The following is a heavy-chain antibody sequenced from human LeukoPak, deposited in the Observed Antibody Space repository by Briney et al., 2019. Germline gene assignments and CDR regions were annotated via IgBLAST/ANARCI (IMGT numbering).Heavy chain of an antibody. CDR1: GDSISSSNYY. D-gene: IGHD6-6*01. CDR3: ARLVGEYWYFDL. J-gene: IGHJ2*01. Sequence: SETLSLTCTVSGDSISSSNYYWVWIRQPPGKGLEWIGTIYYSGDTYYNPSLKSRVTISVDTSKKQFSLKLTSVTAADTAVYYCARLVGEYWYFDLWGRGTLVTISS. V-gene: IGHV4-39*01. CDR2: IYYSGDT.